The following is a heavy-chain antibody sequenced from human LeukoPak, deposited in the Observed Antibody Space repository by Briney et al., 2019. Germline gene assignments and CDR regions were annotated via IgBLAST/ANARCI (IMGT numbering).Heavy chain of an antibody. CDR2: IHNDGITE. J-gene: IGHJ4*02. CDR3: AKDDPTGRYL. CDR1: GFAFSSFG. Sequence: GGSLTLSCAASGFAFSSFGMHWVRQTPGKGLEWLTFIHNDGITEYYADSVKGRFTISRDNSKNTVYLQMNSLRVEDTAVYYCAKDDPTGRYLWGQGTLVPVSS. D-gene: IGHD1-26*01. V-gene: IGHV3-30*02.